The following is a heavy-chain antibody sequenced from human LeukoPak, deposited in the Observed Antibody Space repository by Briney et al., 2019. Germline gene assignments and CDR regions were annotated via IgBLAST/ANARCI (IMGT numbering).Heavy chain of an antibody. V-gene: IGHV4-34*01. CDR2: INHSGST. CDR1: GGSFSVYY. CDR3: ARGAEMATIISYFDY. D-gene: IGHD5-24*01. Sequence: SETLSLTCAVYGGSFSVYYWSWIRQPPGKGLEWIGEINHSGSTNYNSSLKSRVTISVDTSKNQFSLKLNSVTAADTAVYFCARGAEMATIISYFDYWGQGTLVTVSS. J-gene: IGHJ4*02.